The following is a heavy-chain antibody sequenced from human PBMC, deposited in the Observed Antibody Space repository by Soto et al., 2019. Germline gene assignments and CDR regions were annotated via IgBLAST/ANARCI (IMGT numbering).Heavy chain of an antibody. CDR1: GGSISSGGYY. Sequence: PSETLSLTCTVSGGSISSGGYYWSWIRQHPGKGLEWIGYIYYNGSTYYNPSLKSRVTISVDTSKNQFSLKLSSVTAADTAVYYCARDVYYYGSGSYSFDYWGQGTLVTVSS. D-gene: IGHD3-10*01. CDR2: IYYNGST. V-gene: IGHV4-31*03. J-gene: IGHJ4*02. CDR3: ARDVYYYGSGSYSFDY.